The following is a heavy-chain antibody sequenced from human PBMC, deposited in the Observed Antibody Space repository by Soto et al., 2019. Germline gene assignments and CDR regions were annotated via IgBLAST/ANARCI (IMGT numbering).Heavy chain of an antibody. CDR1: GFTFSSYA. V-gene: IGHV3-23*01. J-gene: IGHJ4*02. CDR2: ISGSGGST. D-gene: IGHD3-3*01. Sequence: GSLRLSCAASGFTFSSYAMSWVRQARGKGLEWVSAISGSGGSTYYADSVKGRFTISRDNSKNTLYLQMNSLRAEDTAVYYCAKSSFGVVISPFDYWGQGTLVTVSS. CDR3: AKSSFGVVISPFDY.